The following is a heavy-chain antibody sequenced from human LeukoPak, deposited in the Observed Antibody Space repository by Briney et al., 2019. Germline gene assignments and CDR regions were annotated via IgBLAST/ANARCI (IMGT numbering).Heavy chain of an antibody. CDR1: GGSISSGGYY. V-gene: IGHV4-31*03. CDR3: VRGAEVLRYFSYFDY. D-gene: IGHD3-9*01. Sequence: SETLSLTCTVSGGSISSGGYYWSWTRQHPGKGLEWIGYIYYSGSTYYNPSLKSRVTISVDTSKNQFSLKLSSVTAADTAVYYCVRGAEVLRYFSYFDYWGQGALVTVSS. CDR2: IYYSGST. J-gene: IGHJ4*02.